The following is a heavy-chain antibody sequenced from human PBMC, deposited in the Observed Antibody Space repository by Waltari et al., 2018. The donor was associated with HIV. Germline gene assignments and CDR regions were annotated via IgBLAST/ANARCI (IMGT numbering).Heavy chain of an antibody. D-gene: IGHD3-9*01. V-gene: IGHV4-61*02. CDR1: GGSITSGRYY. J-gene: IGHJ2*01. CDR3: ARGLDILTGYYHWFSDL. Sequence: QVQLQESGPGLVKPSQTLSLTCTVPGGSITSGRYYWTRIRQPAGKGLEWIGRVYISGSANYNPSLRSRVTMSLDTSKNQFSLKLSSVTAADTAVYYCARGLDILTGYYHWFSDLWGRGTLVTVSS. CDR2: VYISGSA.